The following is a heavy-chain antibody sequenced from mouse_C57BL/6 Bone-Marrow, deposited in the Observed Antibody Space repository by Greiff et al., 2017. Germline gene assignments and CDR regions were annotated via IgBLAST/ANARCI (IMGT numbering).Heavy chain of an antibody. Sequence: QVQLQQPGAELVKPGASVKLSCKASGYTFTSYWMHWVKQRPGQGLEWIGMIHPNSGSTNYNEKFKSKATLTVDKSSSTAYMQLSSLTSEDSAVYDGATYDYDAWYFDVWGTGTTVTVSS. D-gene: IGHD2-4*01. V-gene: IGHV1-64*01. CDR3: ATYDYDAWYFDV. J-gene: IGHJ1*03. CDR1: GYTFTSYW. CDR2: IHPNSGST.